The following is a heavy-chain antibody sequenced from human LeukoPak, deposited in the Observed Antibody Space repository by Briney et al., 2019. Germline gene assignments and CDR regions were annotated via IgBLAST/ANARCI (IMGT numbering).Heavy chain of an antibody. CDR1: GFTFSSYS. J-gene: IGHJ4*02. CDR3: ARDPPLIVGATTVDY. D-gene: IGHD1-26*01. V-gene: IGHV3-48*01. Sequence: GGSLRLSCAASGFTFSSYSMNWVRQAPGKGLEWVSYISSSTSTIYYADSVKGRFTISGDNAKNSLYLQMNSLRAEDTAVYYCARDPPLIVGATTVDYWGQGTLVTVSS. CDR2: ISSSTSTI.